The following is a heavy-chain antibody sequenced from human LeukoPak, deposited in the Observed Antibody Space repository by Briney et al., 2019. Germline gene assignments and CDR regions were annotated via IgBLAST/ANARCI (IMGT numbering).Heavy chain of an antibody. CDR1: GGSFSGYY. V-gene: IGHV4-34*01. J-gene: IGHJ6*02. D-gene: IGHD2-15*01. Sequence: SETLSLTCAVYGGSFSGYYWSWIRQPPGKGLEWIGEINHSGSTNYNPSLKSRVTISVDTSKNQFSLKLSSVTAADTAVYYCATEDGYNYNGMDVWGQGTTVTVSS. CDR2: INHSGST. CDR3: ATEDGYNYNGMDV.